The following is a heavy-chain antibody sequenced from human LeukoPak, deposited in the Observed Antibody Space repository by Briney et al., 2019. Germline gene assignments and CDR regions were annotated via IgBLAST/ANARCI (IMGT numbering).Heavy chain of an antibody. J-gene: IGHJ4*02. V-gene: IGHV4-39*01. CDR1: GSSISSGGYY. Sequence: SETLSLTCTVSGSSISSGGYYWGWIRQPRRKGLEWIGSIYYSGSTYYNPSLKSRVTISVDTSKNQFSLKLSSVTAADTAVYYCASPGGGPTDYWGQGTLVTVSS. CDR3: ASPGGGPTDY. CDR2: IYYSGST. D-gene: IGHD3-16*01.